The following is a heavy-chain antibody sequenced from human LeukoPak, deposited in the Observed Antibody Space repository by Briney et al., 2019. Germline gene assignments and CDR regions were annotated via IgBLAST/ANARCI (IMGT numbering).Heavy chain of an antibody. Sequence: GGSLRLSCAASGFALSNYWMNWVRQAPGKGLEWVANIKQDGSEKNYVDSVKGRFTISRDNAKNSLYLQMNSLRGEDTAVYYCAKGGYYYYMDVWGKGTTVTVSS. J-gene: IGHJ6*03. CDR2: IKQDGSEK. CDR1: GFALSNYW. V-gene: IGHV3-7*01. CDR3: AKGGYYYYMDV.